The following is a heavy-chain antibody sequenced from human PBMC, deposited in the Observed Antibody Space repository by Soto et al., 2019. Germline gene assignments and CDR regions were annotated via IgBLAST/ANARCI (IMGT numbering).Heavy chain of an antibody. D-gene: IGHD2-2*01. CDR1: GFPFNNYG. CDR3: ARGDSIIIPAVSDF. CDR2: VSKSDYT. V-gene: IGHV3-21*01. J-gene: IGHJ4*02. Sequence: PCGCLRLSCTVSGFPFNNYGINWVRQAPGKGLEWVSSVSKSDYTYYSDSVQGRFTISRDNAKNSVSLQMNTLRVEDTAVYYFARGDSIIIPAVSDFWGQGTLVTVSS.